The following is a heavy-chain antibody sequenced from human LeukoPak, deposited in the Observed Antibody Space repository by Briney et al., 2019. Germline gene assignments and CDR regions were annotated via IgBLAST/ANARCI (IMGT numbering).Heavy chain of an antibody. Sequence: SETLSLTCTVSGGSISRGSYYWNWIRQPAGEGLEWIGRTYTSGSTNYNPSLKSRVTISVDTSKNQFSLKLSSVTAADTAVYYCARSSTTDANHYYYYYMDVWGRGTTVTVSS. CDR2: TYTSGST. D-gene: IGHD2-2*01. V-gene: IGHV4-61*02. CDR3: ARSSTTDANHYYYYYMDV. J-gene: IGHJ6*03. CDR1: GGSISRGSYY.